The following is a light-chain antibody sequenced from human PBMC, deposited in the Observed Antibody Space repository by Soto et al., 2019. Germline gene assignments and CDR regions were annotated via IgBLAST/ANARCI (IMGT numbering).Light chain of an antibody. CDR1: QSISTY. V-gene: IGKV3-11*01. J-gene: IGKJ4*01. Sequence: EIVLTQSPATLSLSPGERATLSCRTSQSISTYLAWYQQKPGQAPRLLIYDASNSATGIPARFSASGSGTDFTLTISSLEPEDFAVYYCQHRRNWPLTFGGGTTVEIK. CDR3: QHRRNWPLT. CDR2: DAS.